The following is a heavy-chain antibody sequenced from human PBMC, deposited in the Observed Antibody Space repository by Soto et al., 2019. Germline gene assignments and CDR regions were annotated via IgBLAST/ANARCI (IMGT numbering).Heavy chain of an antibody. J-gene: IGHJ6*02. CDR1: GYSFTSYW. D-gene: IGHD5-12*01. Sequence: AGESLKISCKGSGYSFTSYWISWVRQMPGKGLEWMGRIDPSDSYTNYSPSFQGHVTISADKSISTAYLQWSSLKASDTAMYYCATHRVYSGYDYYYYYGMDVWGQGTTVTVSS. CDR3: ATHRVYSGYDYYYYYGMDV. CDR2: IDPSDSYT. V-gene: IGHV5-10-1*01.